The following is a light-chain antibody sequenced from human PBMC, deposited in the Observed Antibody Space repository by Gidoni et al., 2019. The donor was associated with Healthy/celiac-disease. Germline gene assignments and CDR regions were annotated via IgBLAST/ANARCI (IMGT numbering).Light chain of an antibody. CDR3: AAWDDSLNGRV. CDR1: SSNIGSNT. V-gene: IGLV1-44*01. CDR2: SNN. J-gene: IGLJ3*02. Sequence: QSVLTKPPSASGTPGQRVTISCSGSSSNIGSNTVNWYQQLPGTAPKLIIYSNNQRPSGVPDRFSGSKSGTSASLAISGLQSEDEADYYCAAWDDSLNGRVFGGGTKLTVL.